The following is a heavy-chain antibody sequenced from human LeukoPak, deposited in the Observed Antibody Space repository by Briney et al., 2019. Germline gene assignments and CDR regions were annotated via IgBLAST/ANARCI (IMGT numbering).Heavy chain of an antibody. D-gene: IGHD4-23*01. CDR3: ARATYGGNYYFDY. CDR2: VSNSGDNT. V-gene: IGHV3-23*01. Sequence: PGGSLRLSCAASGFTFSTYVMSWVRQAPGKGLEWVSSVSNSGDNTYYADSVKGRFTISRENAKNSLYLRMNSLSAGDTAVYYCARATYGGNYYFDYWGRGTLVTVSS. CDR1: GFTFSTYV. J-gene: IGHJ4*02.